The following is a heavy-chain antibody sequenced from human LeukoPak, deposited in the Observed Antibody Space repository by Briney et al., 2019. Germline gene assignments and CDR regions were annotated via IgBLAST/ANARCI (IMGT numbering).Heavy chain of an antibody. Sequence: GGPLRLSCAASGFTFSSYSMNWLREAPGKGVEWVSSISSSSSYIYYADSVKSRFTISRDNAKNSLYLQMNSLRAENTAVYYCARDPGGGGDWGQGTLVTVSS. J-gene: IGHJ4*02. D-gene: IGHD3-10*01. V-gene: IGHV3-21*01. CDR1: GFTFSSYS. CDR3: ARDPGGGGD. CDR2: ISSSSSYI.